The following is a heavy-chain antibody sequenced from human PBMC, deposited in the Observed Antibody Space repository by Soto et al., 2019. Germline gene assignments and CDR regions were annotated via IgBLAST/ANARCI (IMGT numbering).Heavy chain of an antibody. D-gene: IGHD1-26*01. Sequence: QMHLVESGGGVVQPGRSLRLSCAASGFTFGAYTMHWVRQAPGKGLEWVAAISYDGNSERYTDSVKGRFAVSRDNPKSAMYLQMNSLRPDETAVYYCARDGYGGRSDGFDVWGQGTKVTVSS. CDR1: GFTFGAYT. J-gene: IGHJ3*01. V-gene: IGHV3-30*09. CDR3: ARDGYGGRSDGFDV. CDR2: ISYDGNSE.